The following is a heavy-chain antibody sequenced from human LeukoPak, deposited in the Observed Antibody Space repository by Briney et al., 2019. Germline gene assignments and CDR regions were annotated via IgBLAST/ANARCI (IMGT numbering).Heavy chain of an antibody. J-gene: IGHJ4*02. V-gene: IGHV3-33*01. D-gene: IGHD5-24*01. Sequence: GGSLRLSCAASGFTFSSYDMHWVRQAPGKGPEWVAIIRYDGSNENYADSVMGRFTISRDNSKKTLYLQMNSLRAEDTAVYYCARSRYNLDYWGQGTLVTVSS. CDR2: IRYDGSNE. CDR1: GFTFSSYD. CDR3: ARSRYNLDY.